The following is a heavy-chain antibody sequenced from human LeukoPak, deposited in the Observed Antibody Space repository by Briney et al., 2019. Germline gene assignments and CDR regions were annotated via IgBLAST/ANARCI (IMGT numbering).Heavy chain of an antibody. Sequence: GGSLRLSCAASGFTFSSYWLSWVRQAPGKGLEWVASIEQDGSQKYYVDSVRGRFTISRDNAKNPVYLQTNSLRVEDTAVYYCARNSGSNPFDYWGQGTLVTVSS. J-gene: IGHJ4*02. D-gene: IGHD1-26*01. CDR2: IEQDGSQK. V-gene: IGHV3-7*01. CDR1: GFTFSSYW. CDR3: ARNSGSNPFDY.